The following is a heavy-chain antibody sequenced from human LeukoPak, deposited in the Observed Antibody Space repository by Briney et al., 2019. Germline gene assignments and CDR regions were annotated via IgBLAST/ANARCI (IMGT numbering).Heavy chain of an antibody. CDR1: GFTFSSYA. CDR2: ISSNGGST. CDR3: ARSRLLVAVPFDY. Sequence: PGGSLRLSCAASGFTFSSYAMHWVRQAPGKGLEYVSAISSNGGSTYYANSVKGRFTISRDNSKNTLYLQMGSPRAEDMAVYYCARSRLLVAVPFDYWGQGTLVTVSS. J-gene: IGHJ4*02. D-gene: IGHD5-12*01. V-gene: IGHV3-64*01.